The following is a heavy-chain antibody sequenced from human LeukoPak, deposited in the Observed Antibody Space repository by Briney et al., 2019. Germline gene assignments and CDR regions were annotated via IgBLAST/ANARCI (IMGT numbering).Heavy chain of an antibody. J-gene: IGHJ4*02. V-gene: IGHV3-23*01. D-gene: IGHD4-17*01. Sequence: PGGSLRLSCAASGFTFSSYAMSWVRQAPGKGLEWVSAISGSGGSTYYADSVKGRFTISRDNSKNTLYLQMNSLRAEDTAVYYCARGEDYRDYFDYWGQGTLVTVSS. CDR1: GFTFSSYA. CDR3: ARGEDYRDYFDY. CDR2: ISGSGGST.